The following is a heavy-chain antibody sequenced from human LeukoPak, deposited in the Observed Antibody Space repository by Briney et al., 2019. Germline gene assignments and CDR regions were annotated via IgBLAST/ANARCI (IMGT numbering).Heavy chain of an antibody. D-gene: IGHD2-15*01. CDR2: IYYSGST. Sequence: SETLSLTCTVSGGSITTSSYYWGWIRQPPGKGLEWIGIIYYSGSTYYNPSPKGRVTISVDTSKNQFSLKLNSVTTADTAVYYCARDVSVCSGGSCYSVNAFDIWGQGAMVTVSS. J-gene: IGHJ3*02. CDR1: GGSITTSSYY. CDR3: ARDVSVCSGGSCYSVNAFDI. V-gene: IGHV4-39*07.